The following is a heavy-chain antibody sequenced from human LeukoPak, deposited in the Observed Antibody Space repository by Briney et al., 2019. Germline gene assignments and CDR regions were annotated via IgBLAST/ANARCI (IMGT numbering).Heavy chain of an antibody. J-gene: IGHJ5*02. CDR1: GGSISSGDYY. Sequence: SQTLSLTCTVSGGSISSGDYYWSWIRQPPGKGLEWIGYIYYSGSTYYNPSLKSRVTISVDTSKNQFSLKLSSVTAADTAVYYCARKELRFLEWLLYSPNWFDPWGQGTLVTVSS. CDR2: IYYSGST. V-gene: IGHV4-30-4*01. CDR3: ARKELRFLEWLLYSPNWFDP. D-gene: IGHD3-3*01.